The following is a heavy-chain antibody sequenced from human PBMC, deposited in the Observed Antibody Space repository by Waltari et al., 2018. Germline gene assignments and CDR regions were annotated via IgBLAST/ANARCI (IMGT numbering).Heavy chain of an antibody. CDR2: MNPNSGNT. J-gene: IGHJ6*03. D-gene: IGHD3-10*01. CDR3: ARDGSGSSISRITPYPRPLYMDV. Sequence: QVQLVQSGAEVKKPGASVKVSCKASGYTFTSYDINWVRQATGQGLEWMGWMNPNSGNTGYAQKFQGRVTITRNTSISTAYMELSSLRSEDTAVYYCARDGSGSSISRITPYPRPLYMDVWGKGTTVTVSS. CDR1: GYTFTSYD. V-gene: IGHV1-8*03.